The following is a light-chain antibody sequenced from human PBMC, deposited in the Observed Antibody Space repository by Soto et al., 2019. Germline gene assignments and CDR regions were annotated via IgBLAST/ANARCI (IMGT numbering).Light chain of an antibody. Sequence: EIVLTQSPGTLSLSPGERATLSCRASQSVSNRYLAWYHQKPGQAPRLLIYGASRRATGIPDRFSGSGSGTDFTLTISRLEPEDFAVYHCHQYDSSPRTFGQGTKVEIK. J-gene: IGKJ1*01. V-gene: IGKV3-20*01. CDR2: GAS. CDR3: HQYDSSPRT. CDR1: QSVSNRY.